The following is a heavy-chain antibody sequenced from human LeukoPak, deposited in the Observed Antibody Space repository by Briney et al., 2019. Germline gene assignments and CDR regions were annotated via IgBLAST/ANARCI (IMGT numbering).Heavy chain of an antibody. CDR1: GGSISSSSYY. CDR3: ARRHTAMVQYCFDF. Sequence: PSETLSLTCTVSGGSISSSSYYWGWIRQPPGKGLEWIGSIYYSGSTYYNPSLESRVTISVDTSKNQFSLKLSSVTAADTAVYYCARRHTAMVQYCFDFWGQGTLVAVSS. CDR2: IYYSGST. D-gene: IGHD5-18*01. V-gene: IGHV4-39*01. J-gene: IGHJ4*02.